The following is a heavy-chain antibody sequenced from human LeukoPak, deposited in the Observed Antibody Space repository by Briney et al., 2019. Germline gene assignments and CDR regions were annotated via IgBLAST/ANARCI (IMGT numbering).Heavy chain of an antibody. CDR3: AKDLGSSWYYFDY. J-gene: IGHJ4*02. V-gene: IGHV3-23*01. CDR1: GFTFSSYG. Sequence: GGSLRLSCAASGFTFSSYGMSWVRQAPGKGLEWVSGISGSGGSTYYADSVKGRFTISRDNAKNTLYLQMNSLRAEDTAVYYCAKDLGSSWYYFDYWGQGTLVTVSS. CDR2: ISGSGGST. D-gene: IGHD6-13*01.